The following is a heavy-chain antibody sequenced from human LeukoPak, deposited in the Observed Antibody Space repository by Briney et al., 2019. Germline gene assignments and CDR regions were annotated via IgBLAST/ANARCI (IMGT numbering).Heavy chain of an antibody. CDR2: IYYSGST. CDR3: ARDFPYRGVFDY. J-gene: IGHJ4*02. Sequence: SETLSLTCTVSGGSISSYYWSWIRQPPGKGLEWIGSIYYSGSTYYNPSLKSRVTISVDTSKNQFSLKLSSVTAADTAVYYCARDFPYRGVFDYWGQGTLVTVSS. D-gene: IGHD1-26*01. V-gene: IGHV4-59*12. CDR1: GGSISSYY.